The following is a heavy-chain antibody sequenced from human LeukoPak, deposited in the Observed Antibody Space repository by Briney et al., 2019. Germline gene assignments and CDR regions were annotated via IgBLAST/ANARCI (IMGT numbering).Heavy chain of an antibody. CDR2: IKKDGSEK. V-gene: IGHV3-7*02. CDR3: ARPLYTSGWYWFY. J-gene: IGHJ4*02. CDR1: GFTFSDYW. Sequence: PGGSLRLSCVVSGFTFSDYWMTWVRQAPRQGLEWVAKIKKDGSEKYYVDSVKGRFTISRDNAKNSLYLQMNSLRAEDTAVYYCARPLYTSGWYWFYWGQGTLVTVSS. D-gene: IGHD6-19*01.